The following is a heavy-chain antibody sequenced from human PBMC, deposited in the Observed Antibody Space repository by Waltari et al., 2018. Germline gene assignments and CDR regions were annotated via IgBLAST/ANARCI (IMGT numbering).Heavy chain of an antibody. CDR1: GGSFSGYY. CDR2: INHSGST. V-gene: IGHV4-34*01. Sequence: QVQLQQWGAGLLKPSETLSLTCAVYGGSFSGYYWSWIRQPPGKGLEWIGEINHSGSTNYNPSLKSRVTISGDTSKNQFSLKLSSVTAADTAVYYCAALGRGYSGYDSDLDYWGQGTLVTVSS. J-gene: IGHJ4*02. CDR3: AALGRGYSGYDSDLDY. D-gene: IGHD5-12*01.